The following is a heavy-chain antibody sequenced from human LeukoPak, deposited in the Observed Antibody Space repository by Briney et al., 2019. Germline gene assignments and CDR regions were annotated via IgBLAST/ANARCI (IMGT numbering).Heavy chain of an antibody. Sequence: SETLSLTCAVYGGSFSGYYWSWIRQPPGKGLELIGYIFYSESATYNPSLKSRVTISVDTSKNQFSLKLTSVTAADTAIYYCARVPGPNWFDPWGQGTLVTVSS. CDR2: IFYSESA. CDR1: GGSFSGYY. V-gene: IGHV4-59*08. J-gene: IGHJ5*02. CDR3: ARVPGPNWFDP.